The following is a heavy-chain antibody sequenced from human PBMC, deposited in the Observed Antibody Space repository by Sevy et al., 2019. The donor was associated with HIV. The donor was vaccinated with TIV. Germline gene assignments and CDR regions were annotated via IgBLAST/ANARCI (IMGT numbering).Heavy chain of an antibody. V-gene: IGHV3-30-3*01. CDR2: ISYDGSNK. Sequence: GGSLRLSCAASGFTFSSYAMHWVRQAPGKGLEWVAVISYDGSNKYYADSVKGRFTISRDNSKNRLYLQMNSLRAEDTAVYYCARDRFGWEPEIFDYWGQGTLVTVSS. CDR1: GFTFSSYA. CDR3: ARDRFGWEPEIFDY. J-gene: IGHJ4*02. D-gene: IGHD1-26*01.